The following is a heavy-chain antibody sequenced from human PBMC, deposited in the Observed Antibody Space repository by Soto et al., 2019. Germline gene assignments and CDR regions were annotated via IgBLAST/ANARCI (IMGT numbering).Heavy chain of an antibody. CDR3: AKELLWFGELWGSGEIDY. Sequence: EVQLVESGGGLVQPGRSLRLSCAASGFTFDDYAMHWVRQAPGKGLEWVSGISWNSGSIGYADSVKGRFTISRDNSKNTLYLQMNSLRAEDTAVYYCAKELLWFGELWGSGEIDYWGQGTLVTVSS. D-gene: IGHD3-10*01. CDR2: ISWNSGSI. CDR1: GFTFDDYA. J-gene: IGHJ4*02. V-gene: IGHV3-9*01.